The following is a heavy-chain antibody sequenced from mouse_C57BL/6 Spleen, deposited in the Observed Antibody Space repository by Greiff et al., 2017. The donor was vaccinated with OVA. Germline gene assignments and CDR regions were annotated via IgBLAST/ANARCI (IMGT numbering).Heavy chain of an antibody. CDR3: ARNEHYGSSYGYFDV. J-gene: IGHJ1*03. CDR2: INPGSGGT. CDR1: GYAFTNYL. D-gene: IGHD1-1*01. V-gene: IGHV1-54*01. Sequence: QVQLQQSGAELVRPGTSVKVSCKASGYAFTNYLIEWVKQRPGQGLEWIGVINPGSGGTNYNEKFKGKATLTADKSSSTAYMQLSSLTSEDSAVYFCARNEHYGSSYGYFDVWGTGTTVTVSS.